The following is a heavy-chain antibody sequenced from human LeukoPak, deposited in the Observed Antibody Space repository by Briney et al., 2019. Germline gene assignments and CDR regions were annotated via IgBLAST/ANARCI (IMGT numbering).Heavy chain of an antibody. V-gene: IGHV3-21*01. CDR1: GFTFSTYS. CDR3: ARDSGYYAFDI. CDR2: ISPDSNYK. J-gene: IGHJ3*02. Sequence: SGGSLRLSCAASGFTFSTYSMNWLRLAPGKGLEWVSSISPDSNYKYYVDSVKGRFTISRDNAKNSLYLQMNSLRAEDTAVYYCARDSGYYAFDIWGQGTMVTVSS. D-gene: IGHD3-22*01.